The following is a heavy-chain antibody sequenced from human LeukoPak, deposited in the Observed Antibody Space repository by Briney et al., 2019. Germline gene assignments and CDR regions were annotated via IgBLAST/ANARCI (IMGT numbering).Heavy chain of an antibody. D-gene: IGHD5-24*01. CDR3: AKQMATILAWFDP. CDR1: GGSISSGSYY. J-gene: IGHJ5*02. CDR2: IYTSGST. Sequence: SQTLSLTCTVSGGSISSGSYYWSWIRQPAGKGLEWIGRIYTSGSTNYNPSLKSRVTISVDTSKNQFSLKLSSVTAADTAVYYCAKQMATILAWFDPWGQGTLVTVPS. V-gene: IGHV4-61*02.